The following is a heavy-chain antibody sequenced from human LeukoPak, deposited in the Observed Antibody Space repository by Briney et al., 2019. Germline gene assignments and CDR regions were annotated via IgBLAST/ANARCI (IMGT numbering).Heavy chain of an antibody. D-gene: IGHD3-16*01. V-gene: IGHV3-74*01. CDR3: VRDPGYELSSPFWGGMDV. CDR2: ITRDGSST. Sequence: GGSLRLSCAASGFTFSSSWMHWVRQAPGKGLVWVSRITRDGSSTTYADSVKGRFTTSRDNAKNTLYLQMDTLRADDTAVYYCVRDPGYELSSPFWGGMDVWGNGTTVTVSS. CDR1: GFTFSSSW. J-gene: IGHJ6*04.